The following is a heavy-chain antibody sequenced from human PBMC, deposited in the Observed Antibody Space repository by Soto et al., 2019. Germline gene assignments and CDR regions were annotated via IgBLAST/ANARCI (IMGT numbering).Heavy chain of an antibody. D-gene: IGHD5-12*01. CDR2: IIPIFGTA. CDR3: ARDGLDVDGPDRFDT. CDR1: GGTFSSYA. V-gene: IGHV1-69*13. J-gene: IGHJ5*02. Sequence: SVKVSCKASGGTFSSYAISWVRQAPGQGLEWMGGIIPIFGTANYAQKFQGRVTITADESTSTAYMEPSSLRSEDTAVYYCARDGLDVDGPDRFDTWGQGTLVTVSS.